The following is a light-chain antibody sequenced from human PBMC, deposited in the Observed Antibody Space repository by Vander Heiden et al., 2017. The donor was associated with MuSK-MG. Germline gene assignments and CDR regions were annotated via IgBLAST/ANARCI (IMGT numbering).Light chain of an antibody. CDR3: QQYRGSPYS. Sequence: EIVFTQSPGTVSLSPGERATLSCRASQSVRSSHLAWYQQKPGQAPRLLIYGASSRATGIPDRFSGSGSGTDFTLTISRLEPEDFAVYYCQQYRGSPYSFGQGTKLEIK. J-gene: IGKJ2*03. CDR1: QSVRSSH. CDR2: GAS. V-gene: IGKV3-20*01.